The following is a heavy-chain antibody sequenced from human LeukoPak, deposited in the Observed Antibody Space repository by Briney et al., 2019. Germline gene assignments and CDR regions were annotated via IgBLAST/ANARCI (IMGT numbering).Heavy chain of an antibody. CDR1: GFTFSNYG. Sequence: PGRSLRLSCAASGFTFSNYGMHWVRQAPGKGLEWVAVVSYDGSHKYLADSVKGRFTISRDNSRNTVHLQMNSLRAEDTAVYYCAKALSGYSYGDAFDIWGQGTMVTVSS. J-gene: IGHJ3*02. CDR3: AKALSGYSYGDAFDI. D-gene: IGHD5-18*01. V-gene: IGHV3-30*18. CDR2: VSYDGSHK.